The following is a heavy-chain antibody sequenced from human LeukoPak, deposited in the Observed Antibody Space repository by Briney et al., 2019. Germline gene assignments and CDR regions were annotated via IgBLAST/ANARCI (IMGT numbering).Heavy chain of an antibody. CDR3: ARDAEVGTLFGVLSRYNWFDP. Sequence: PGGSLRLSCTASGFSFSYYWMSWVRQAPGKGLEWVANIKHDGNEKYYVDSVKGRFTISGDNAKKSLYLQINSLRVEDTAVYYCARDAEVGTLFGVLSRYNWFDPWGQGTLVTVSS. J-gene: IGHJ5*02. CDR2: IKHDGNEK. CDR1: GFSFSYYW. V-gene: IGHV3-7*01. D-gene: IGHD3-3*01.